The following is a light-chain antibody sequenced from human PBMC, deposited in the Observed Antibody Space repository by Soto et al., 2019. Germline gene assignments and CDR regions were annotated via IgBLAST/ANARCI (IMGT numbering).Light chain of an antibody. CDR2: GAS. CDR1: QSVAANY. Sequence: EVVLTQSPGTLSLSPGERATLSCRASQSVAANYLAWYQQKRGQAPRLLIYGASSRATGIPDRFSGSGSGTDFTLTISRLEPDDFATYYCQHYNSYSEAFGQGTKVELK. CDR3: QHYNSYSEA. V-gene: IGKV3-20*01. J-gene: IGKJ1*01.